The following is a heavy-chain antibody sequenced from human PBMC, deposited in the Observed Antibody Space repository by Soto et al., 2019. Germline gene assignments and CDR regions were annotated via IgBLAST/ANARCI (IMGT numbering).Heavy chain of an antibody. J-gene: IGHJ5*02. Sequence: GESLKISCKGSGYSFTSYWIGWVRQMPGKGLEWMGIIYPGDSDTRYSPSFQGQVTISADKSISTAYLQWSSLKASDTAMYYCARHGPRTYYDFWTGYLNWFDPCGQGTLVTVSS. CDR1: GYSFTSYW. D-gene: IGHD3-3*01. CDR2: IYPGDSDT. V-gene: IGHV5-51*01. CDR3: ARHGPRTYYDFWTGYLNWFDP.